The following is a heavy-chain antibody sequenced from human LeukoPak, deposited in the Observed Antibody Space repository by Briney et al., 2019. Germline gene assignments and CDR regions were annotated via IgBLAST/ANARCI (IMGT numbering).Heavy chain of an antibody. D-gene: IGHD4-23*01. CDR1: GGSISSYY. CDR3: ARRGRDAITVAIDY. V-gene: IGHV4-4*07. CDR2: IYTSGST. J-gene: IGHJ4*02. Sequence: SETLSLTCTVSGGSISSYYWSWIRQPAGEGLEWIGRIYTSGSTNYNPSLKSRVTMSVDTSKNQFSLKLSSVTAADTAVYYCARRGRDAITVAIDYWGQGTLVTVSS.